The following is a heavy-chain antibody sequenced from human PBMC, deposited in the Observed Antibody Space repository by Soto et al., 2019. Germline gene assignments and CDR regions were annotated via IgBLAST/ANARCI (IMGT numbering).Heavy chain of an antibody. Sequence: GESLRLSCAASGFIFSDYWMSWVRQAPGKGPEWVANIKFDGSEKQYVDSVRGRFTISRDNSRNSLFLQMNSLRAGDTAVYYCVKDGGYCSSSTCYSPRNHYFDSWGQGTLVTVSS. J-gene: IGHJ4*02. CDR2: IKFDGSEK. D-gene: IGHD2-2*01. CDR1: GFIFSDYW. V-gene: IGHV3-7*03. CDR3: VKDGGYCSSSTCYSPRNHYFDS.